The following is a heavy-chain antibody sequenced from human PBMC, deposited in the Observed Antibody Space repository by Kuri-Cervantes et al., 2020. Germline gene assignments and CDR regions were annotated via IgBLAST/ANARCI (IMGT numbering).Heavy chain of an antibody. V-gene: IGHV1-69*02. CDR3: ASRDQAAEYLRHGMDV. D-gene: IGHD6-13*01. CDR1: GGTFSSYT. J-gene: IGHJ6*02. CDR2: IIPILGIA. Sequence: SVKVSCKASGGTFSSYTISWVRQAPGQGLEWMGRIIPILGIANHAQKFQGRVTITADKSTSTAYMELSSLRSEDTAVYYCASRDQAAEYLRHGMDVWGQGTTVTVSS.